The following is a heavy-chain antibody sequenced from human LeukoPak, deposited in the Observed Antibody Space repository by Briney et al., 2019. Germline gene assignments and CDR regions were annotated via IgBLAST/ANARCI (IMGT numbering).Heavy chain of an antibody. CDR1: GGSISSGSYY. J-gene: IGHJ3*02. CDR2: IYTSGST. Sequence: PSETLSLTCTVSGGSISSGSYYWSWIRQPAGKGLEWIGRIYTSGSTNYNPSLKSRVTISVDTSKNQFSLKLSSVTAADTAVYYCARGRMTTDDAFDIWGQGTMVTVSS. V-gene: IGHV4-61*02. CDR3: ARGRMTTDDAFDI. D-gene: IGHD4-11*01.